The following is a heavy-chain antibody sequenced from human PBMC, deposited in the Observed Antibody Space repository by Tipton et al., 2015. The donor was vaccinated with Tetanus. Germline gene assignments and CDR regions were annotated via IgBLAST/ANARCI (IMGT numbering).Heavy chain of an antibody. CDR1: GFTFSSYA. D-gene: IGHD1-1*01. CDR2: ISGSGGST. V-gene: IGHV3-23*01. CDR3: AQLPSSNYYYYPMDI. Sequence: SLRLSCAASGFTFSSYAMSWVRQAPGKGLEWVSAISGSGGSTYYADSVKGRFTISRDNSKNTLYLQMNSLRAEDTAVYYCAQLPSSNYYYYPMDIWGQGTTVTVSS. J-gene: IGHJ6*02.